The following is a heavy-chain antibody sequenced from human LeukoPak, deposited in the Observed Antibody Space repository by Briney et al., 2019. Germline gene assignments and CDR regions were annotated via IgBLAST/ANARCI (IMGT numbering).Heavy chain of an antibody. Sequence: SGTLSLTCAVYGGSFSGYYWSWIRQPPGKGLEWIGEINHSGSTNYNPSLKSRVTISVDTSKNQFSLKLSSVTAADTAVYYCARGQSRGYYGSGSYYRYYYYYGMDVWGQGTTVTVSS. D-gene: IGHD3-10*01. CDR3: ARGQSRGYYGSGSYYRYYYYYGMDV. CDR2: INHSGST. J-gene: IGHJ6*02. V-gene: IGHV4-34*01. CDR1: GGSFSGYY.